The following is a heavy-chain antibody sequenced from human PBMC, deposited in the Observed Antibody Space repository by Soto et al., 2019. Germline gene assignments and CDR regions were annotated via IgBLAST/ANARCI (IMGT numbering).Heavy chain of an antibody. V-gene: IGHV4-4*07. D-gene: IGHD1-26*01. CDR3: AREGAGGFGMDV. CDR2: IYTSGTT. Sequence: QVQLQESGPGLVKPSETLSLTCNVSGGSIRSNYWSWIRQPAGKALEWIGRIYTSGTTNYIPSLRSRATMLIGASKNQFSLMLRSVTGAETGVYYCAREGAGGFGMDVWGQGTTVTVSS. CDR1: GGSIRSNY. J-gene: IGHJ6*02.